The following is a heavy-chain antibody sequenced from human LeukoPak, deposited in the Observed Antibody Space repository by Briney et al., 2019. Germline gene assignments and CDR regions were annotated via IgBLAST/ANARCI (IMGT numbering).Heavy chain of an antibody. CDR2: IYPGDSDT. CDR3: ARQSLSRSNLDFDY. V-gene: IGHV5-51*01. J-gene: IGHJ4*02. D-gene: IGHD2/OR15-2a*01. Sequence: GESLKISCKGSGYSFNTYWIGWVRQMPGKGLEWMGIIYPGDSDTKYSPSFQGQVTISADKSISTAYLQWSSLKASDSAMYYCARQSLSRSNLDFDYWGQGALVTVSS. CDR1: GYSFNTYW.